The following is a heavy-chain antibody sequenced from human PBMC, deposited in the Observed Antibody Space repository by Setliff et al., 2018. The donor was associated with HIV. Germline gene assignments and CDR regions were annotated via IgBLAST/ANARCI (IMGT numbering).Heavy chain of an antibody. J-gene: IGHJ2*01. D-gene: IGHD3-16*01. V-gene: IGHV4-4*07. Sequence: LSLTCTVSGGSISSYYWSWIRQPVGKGLEWIGHVFATGPTNYNPSLGTRITISVDTSKNQFSLTLRSVTAADTAVYYCARAAYSGTYLWEPATDLWGRGSLVTVSS. CDR2: VFATGPT. CDR1: GGSISSYY. CDR3: ARAAYSGTYLWEPATDL.